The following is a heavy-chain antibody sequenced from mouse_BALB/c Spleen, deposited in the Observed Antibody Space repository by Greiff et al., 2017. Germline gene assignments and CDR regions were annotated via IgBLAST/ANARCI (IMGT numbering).Heavy chain of an antibody. Sequence: QVQLQQSGAELAKPGASVKMSCKASGYTFTSYWMHWVKQRPGQGLEWIGYINPSTGYTEYNQKFKDKATLTADKSSSTAYMQLSSLTSEDSAVYYCARRADFDYWGQGTTLTVSS. D-gene: IGHD3-3*01. CDR1: GYTFTSYW. CDR3: ARRADFDY. V-gene: IGHV1-7*01. J-gene: IGHJ2*01. CDR2: INPSTGYT.